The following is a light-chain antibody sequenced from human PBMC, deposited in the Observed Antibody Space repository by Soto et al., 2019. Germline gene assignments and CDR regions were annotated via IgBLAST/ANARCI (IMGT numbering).Light chain of an antibody. CDR3: MHGTHWPPST. Sequence: DVVMTQSPLSLPVTLGQPASISCRSSQSLAYIDGNTYLNWFQQRPGQSPRRLIYKVSNRDSGVPDRFSGSGSGTEFTLNISRVEAEDDGVYYYMHGTHWPPSTFGQGTKLEIK. CDR1: QSLAYIDGNTY. V-gene: IGKV2-30*01. J-gene: IGKJ2*01. CDR2: KVS.